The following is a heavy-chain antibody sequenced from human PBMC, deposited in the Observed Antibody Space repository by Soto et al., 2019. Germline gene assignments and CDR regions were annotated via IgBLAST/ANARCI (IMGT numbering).Heavy chain of an antibody. J-gene: IGHJ1*01. Sequence: PGESLKISCKGSGYSFTTYWIGWVRQMPGKGLEWMGTICPGDPDTRYSPSFQGQVTISADKSINTAYLQRSSLRASDTAMYYCARRAEDTEYFQHWGQGTLVTVSS. CDR2: ICPGDPDT. D-gene: IGHD6-19*01. CDR3: ARRAEDTEYFQH. CDR1: GYSFTTYW. V-gene: IGHV5-51*01.